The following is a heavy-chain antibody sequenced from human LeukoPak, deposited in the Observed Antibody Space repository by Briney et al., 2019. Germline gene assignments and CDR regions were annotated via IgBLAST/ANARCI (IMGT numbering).Heavy chain of an antibody. V-gene: IGHV1-46*01. D-gene: IGHD1-26*01. CDR2: INTSGGST. J-gene: IGHJ4*02. CDR3: ARVGGNYPIN. CDR1: GYTFTRKY. Sequence: ALVKVSCKAAGYTFTRKYMLWVRQAPRQGGEWMGIINTSGGSTSYAQKFQSRVTMTRDTSTSTVYMELSSLSSEDTAVYYCARVGGNYPINWGQGSLVTVSA.